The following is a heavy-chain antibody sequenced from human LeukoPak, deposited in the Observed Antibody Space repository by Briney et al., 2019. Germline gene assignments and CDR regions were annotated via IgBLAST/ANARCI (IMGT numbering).Heavy chain of an antibody. CDR3: ALDYGGFFDY. D-gene: IGHD4-17*01. V-gene: IGHV4-39*01. CDR2: IYYSGST. CDR1: GGSISSSSYY. Sequence: SETLSLTCTVSGGSISSSSYYWGWIRQPPGKGLEWIGSIYYSGSTYYNPSLKSRVTISVDTSKNQFSPKLSSVTAADTAVYYCALDYGGFFDYWGQGTLVTVSS. J-gene: IGHJ4*02.